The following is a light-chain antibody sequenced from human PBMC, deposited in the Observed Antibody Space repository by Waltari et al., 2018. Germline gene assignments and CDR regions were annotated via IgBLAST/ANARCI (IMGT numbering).Light chain of an antibody. Sequence: QSVLTQPPSVSGAPGQRVTISCSGTKSNIGADFDVHWYQQVPGTAPKLPLHSLSKRPSGVSVRFSGFTSGASASLVITGLQAEDEAMYYCQSYDTTLSAVVFGGGTRLTV. CDR1: KSNIGADFD. CDR3: QSYDTTLSAVV. J-gene: IGLJ2*01. V-gene: IGLV1-40*01. CDR2: SLS.